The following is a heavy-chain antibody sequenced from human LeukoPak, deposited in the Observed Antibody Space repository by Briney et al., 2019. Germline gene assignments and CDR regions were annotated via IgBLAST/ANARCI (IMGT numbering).Heavy chain of an antibody. Sequence: GEALQISFNISGSRFTNNWLGWMRPGPGKGLEWMGLIYPGDSDTRYSPSFQGQVTFSEDMSISTAYLQWSGLKTSDTAIYYCVRFGLTSSLDYWGQGTLVTVSS. CDR1: GSRFTNNW. CDR3: VRFGLTSSLDY. CDR2: IYPGDSDT. D-gene: IGHD1-1*01. J-gene: IGHJ4*02. V-gene: IGHV5-51*01.